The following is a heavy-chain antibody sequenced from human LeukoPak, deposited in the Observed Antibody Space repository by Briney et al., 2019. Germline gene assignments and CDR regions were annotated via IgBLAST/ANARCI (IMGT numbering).Heavy chain of an antibody. V-gene: IGHV3-48*01. CDR1: GFTFSSYS. CDR3: ARNRLIRITMVRGVHPPDY. D-gene: IGHD3-10*01. CDR2: ISSSSSTI. Sequence: GSLRLSFAASGFTFSSYSMNWVRQAPGKGLEWVSYISSSSSTIYYADSVKGRFTISRDNAKNSLYLQMNSLRAEDTAVYYCARNRLIRITMVRGVHPPDYWGQGTLVTVSS. J-gene: IGHJ4*02.